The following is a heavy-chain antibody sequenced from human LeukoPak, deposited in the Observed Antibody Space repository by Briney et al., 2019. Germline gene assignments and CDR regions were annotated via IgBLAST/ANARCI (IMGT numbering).Heavy chain of an antibody. CDR1: GFIFGDYA. D-gene: IGHD6-13*01. J-gene: IGHJ4*02. CDR2: IRSTAYGATT. V-gene: IGHV3-49*04. CDR3: TRGVYQLLYFDY. Sequence: GGSLRLSCTASGFIFGDYAMSWVRQAPEKGLEWVAFIRSTAYGATTEYAASVKDRFTISRDDSKRIAYLQMNSLKTDDTAVYYCTRGVYQLLYFDYWAREPWSPPPQ.